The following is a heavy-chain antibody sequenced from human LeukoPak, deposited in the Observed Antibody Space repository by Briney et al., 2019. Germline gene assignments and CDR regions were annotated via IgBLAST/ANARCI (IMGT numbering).Heavy chain of an antibody. Sequence: GGSLRLSCAASGFTFTNYVMTWVRQAPGKGLEWVSGISVSGSNTYYADSVKGRFTISRDNSKNTLSLRMNSLRGEDSAVYYCASRKEYSSSSVYYWGQGTLVTVSS. CDR3: ASRKEYSSSSVYY. CDR1: GFTFTNYV. J-gene: IGHJ4*02. V-gene: IGHV3-23*01. CDR2: ISVSGSNT. D-gene: IGHD6-6*01.